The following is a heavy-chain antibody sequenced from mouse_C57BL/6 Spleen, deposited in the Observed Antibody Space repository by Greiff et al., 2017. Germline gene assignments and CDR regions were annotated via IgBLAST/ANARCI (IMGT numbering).Heavy chain of an antibody. CDR3: ARSGDYDGAWFAY. CDR2: IYPGSGST. J-gene: IGHJ3*01. V-gene: IGHV1-55*01. CDR1: GYTFTSYW. D-gene: IGHD2-4*01. Sequence: QVQLQQPGAELVKPGASVKMSCKASGYTFTSYWITWVKQRPGQGLGWIGDIYPGSGSTNYNEKFKSKATLTVDTSSSTAYMQLSSLTSEDSAVYYCARSGDYDGAWFAYSGQGTLVTVSA.